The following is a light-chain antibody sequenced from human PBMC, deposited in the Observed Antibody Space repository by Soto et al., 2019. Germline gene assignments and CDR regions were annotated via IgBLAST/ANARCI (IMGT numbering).Light chain of an antibody. Sequence: EIVLTQSPGTLSLSPGERATLSCRASQSVSSTYLAWYQQKPGQAPRLLIHGAFTRATGIPDRFSGSGSGTDFTLTISRLEPEDVAVYYCQHYGSSPPFTFGPGTKVDIK. V-gene: IGKV3-20*01. CDR2: GAF. CDR3: QHYGSSPPFT. CDR1: QSVSSTY. J-gene: IGKJ3*01.